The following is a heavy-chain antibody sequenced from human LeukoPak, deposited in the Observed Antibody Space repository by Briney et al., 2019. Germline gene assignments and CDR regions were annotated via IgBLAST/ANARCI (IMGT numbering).Heavy chain of an antibody. Sequence: SETLSLTCTVSGCSISSSSYYWGWIRQPPGKGLKWIGSIYYSGSTYYNPSLKSRVTISVDTSKNQFSLKLSSVTAADTAVYFCASYYNVVFDYWGQGTLVTVSS. D-gene: IGHD3-10*01. J-gene: IGHJ4*02. CDR3: ASYYNVVFDY. CDR1: GCSISSSSYY. CDR2: IYYSGST. V-gene: IGHV4-39*01.